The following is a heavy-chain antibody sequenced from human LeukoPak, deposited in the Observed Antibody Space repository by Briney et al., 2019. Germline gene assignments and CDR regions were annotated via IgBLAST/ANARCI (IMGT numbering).Heavy chain of an antibody. CDR2: IIPIFGTA. J-gene: IGHJ4*02. CDR1: GGTFSSYA. D-gene: IGHD2-2*01. Sequence: SVKVSCKASGGTFSSYAISWVRQAPGQGLEWMGGIIPIFGTANYARKFQGRVTITTDESTSTAYMELSSLRSEDTAVYYCARAMRPKITSWKEGDAFDIWGQGTLVTVSS. V-gene: IGHV1-69*05. CDR3: ARAMRPKITSWKEGDAFDI.